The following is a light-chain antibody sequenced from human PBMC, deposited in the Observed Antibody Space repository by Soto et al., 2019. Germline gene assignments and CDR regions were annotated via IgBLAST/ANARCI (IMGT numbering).Light chain of an antibody. CDR2: DAS. CDR1: QSINTR. J-gene: IGKJ1*01. CDR3: QQYYTYSRT. Sequence: DIQMTQFPSTLSAFEGDSVTITCRASQSINTRLAWYQQRPGKAPNLLIYDASTLESGVPSRFSGSGSGTEFTLTISSLQPDDFATYSCQQYYTYSRTFGQGTKVDIK. V-gene: IGKV1-5*01.